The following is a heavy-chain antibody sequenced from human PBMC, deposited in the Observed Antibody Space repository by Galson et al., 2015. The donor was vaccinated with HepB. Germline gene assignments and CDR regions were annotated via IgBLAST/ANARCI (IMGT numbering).Heavy chain of an antibody. CDR1: GFTFSTYW. CDR2: IKTDGRDK. J-gene: IGHJ4*02. CDR3: AKDHITGWSFNS. V-gene: IGHV3-7*03. Sequence: SLRLSCAASGFTFSTYWMYWVRQAPGKGLEWVAAIKTDGRDKNYADSVTVRCTISRDNADNSLSLQIHSLRNEDTAVYYCAKDHITGWSFNSWGQGTLVTASS. D-gene: IGHD6-19*01.